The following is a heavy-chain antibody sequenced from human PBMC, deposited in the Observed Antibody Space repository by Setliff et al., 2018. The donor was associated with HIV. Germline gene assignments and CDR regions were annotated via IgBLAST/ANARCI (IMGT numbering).Heavy chain of an antibody. CDR3: ARDGHLYGQPFDY. CDR2: IDHFGSEE. D-gene: IGHD3-10*01. V-gene: IGHV3-7*05. CDR1: GFTLSDHY. Sequence: GGSLRLSCAASGFTLSDHYMDWVRQAPGKGLEWVASIDHFGSEENYVDSVRGRFTVSRDNTKNSLHLQLDSLSAEDAAVYFCARDGHLYGQPFDYWGQGALVTVSS. J-gene: IGHJ4*02.